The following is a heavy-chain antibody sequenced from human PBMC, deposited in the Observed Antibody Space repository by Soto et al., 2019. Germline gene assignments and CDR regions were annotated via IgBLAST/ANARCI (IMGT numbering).Heavy chain of an antibody. CDR3: ATQTGTVPNFAYH. V-gene: IGHV1-2*02. D-gene: IGHD1-1*01. Sequence: QVQLVQSGAEVKKPGASVMVSCKTSGYTFTDFYINWVRQAPGQGLEWVGWINPNTGGTKPSQRFQGRVTLTRDTSITTAYMELTRLTSEDTAVYFCATQTGTVPNFAYHWGQGTLVTVSS. CDR2: INPNTGGT. J-gene: IGHJ5*02. CDR1: GYTFTDFY.